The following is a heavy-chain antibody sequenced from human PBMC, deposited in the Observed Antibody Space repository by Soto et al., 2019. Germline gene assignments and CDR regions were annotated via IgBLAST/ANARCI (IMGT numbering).Heavy chain of an antibody. J-gene: IGHJ3*02. D-gene: IGHD2-15*01. CDR1: GFTFSSYW. V-gene: IGHV3-7*03. Sequence: GGSLRLSCAASGFTFSSYWMSWVRQAPGKGLEWVANIKQDGSEKYYVDSVKGRFTISRDNAKNSLYLQMNSLRAEDTAVYYCARVFRGSSYDAFDIWGQGTMVTVSS. CDR2: IKQDGSEK. CDR3: ARVFRGSSYDAFDI.